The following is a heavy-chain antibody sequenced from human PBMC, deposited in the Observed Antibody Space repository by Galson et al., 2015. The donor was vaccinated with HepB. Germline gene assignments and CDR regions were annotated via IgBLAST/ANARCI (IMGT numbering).Heavy chain of an antibody. CDR1: GFTFSSYS. V-gene: IGHV3-21*01. J-gene: IGHJ3*02. CDR3: ARDRDLNWNYFVPGAFDI. D-gene: IGHD1-7*01. CDR2: ISSSSSYI. Sequence: SLRLSCAASGFTFSSYSMNWVRQAPGKGLEWVSSISSSSSYIYYADSVKGRFTISRDNAKNSLYLQMNSLRAEDTAVYYCARDRDLNWNYFVPGAFDIWGQGTMVTVSS.